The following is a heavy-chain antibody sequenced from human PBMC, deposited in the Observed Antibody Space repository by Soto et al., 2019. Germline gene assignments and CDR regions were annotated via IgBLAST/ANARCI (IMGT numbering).Heavy chain of an antibody. CDR2: IYPGDSDT. D-gene: IGHD3-10*01. CDR1: GYSFTSYW. J-gene: IGHJ6*02. Sequence: GASQPISGKRSGYSFTSYWIGWVRQIPGKGLEWMGIIYPGDSDTRYSPSFQGQVTISADKSISTAYLQWSSLKASDTAMYYCAGGGVRGVITRTRDYYGMDVWGQGTTVTV. CDR3: AGGGVRGVITRTRDYYGMDV. V-gene: IGHV5-51*01.